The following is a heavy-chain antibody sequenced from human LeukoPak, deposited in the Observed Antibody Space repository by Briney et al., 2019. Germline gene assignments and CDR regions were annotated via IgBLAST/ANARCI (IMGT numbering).Heavy chain of an antibody. V-gene: IGHV3-23*01. Sequence: PGGSLRLSCAASGFTFSSYAMSWVRQAPGKGLEWVSAISGSGGSTYYADSVKGRFTISRDNSKNTLYLQMNSLRAEDTAVYYCATTYYYGSGSYVSPDYWGQGTLVTVPS. CDR3: ATTYYYGSGSYVSPDY. CDR2: ISGSGGST. J-gene: IGHJ4*02. D-gene: IGHD3-10*01. CDR1: GFTFSSYA.